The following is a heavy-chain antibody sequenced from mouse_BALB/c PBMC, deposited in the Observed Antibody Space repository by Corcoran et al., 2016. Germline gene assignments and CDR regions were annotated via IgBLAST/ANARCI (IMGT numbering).Heavy chain of an antibody. CDR1: GFNIKDTY. D-gene: IGHD4-1*01. CDR2: IDPANGNT. V-gene: IGHV14-3*02. Sequence: EVQLQQSGAELVKPGASVKLSCTASGFNIKDTYMHGVKQRPEQGLEWIGRIDPANGNTKYDPKFQGKATITADTSSNTAYLQLSSLTSEDTAVYYCANWDWYFDVWGAGTTVTVSS. J-gene: IGHJ1*01. CDR3: ANWDWYFDV.